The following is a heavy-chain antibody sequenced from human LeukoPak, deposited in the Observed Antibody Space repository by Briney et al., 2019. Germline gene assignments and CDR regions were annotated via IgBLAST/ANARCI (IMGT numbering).Heavy chain of an antibody. J-gene: IGHJ4*02. CDR1: GGSISSSN. Sequence: GTLSLTCAVSGGSISSSNWWSWVRPAPGKGLEWVSGISDSGSTAFYADSVKGRFTSSRDNPKSTLYLQMNSLRAEDTAVYYCAKDIQTWPRFPDYWGQGTLVTVSS. D-gene: IGHD5-12*01. V-gene: IGHV3-23*01. CDR2: ISDSGSTA. CDR3: AKDIQTWPRFPDY.